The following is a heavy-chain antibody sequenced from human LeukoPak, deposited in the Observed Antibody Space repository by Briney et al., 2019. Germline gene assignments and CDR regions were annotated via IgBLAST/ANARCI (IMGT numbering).Heavy chain of an antibody. V-gene: IGHV3-23*01. D-gene: IGHD3-22*01. J-gene: IGHJ5*02. CDR1: GFTFSSYA. Sequence: GGSLRLSCAASGFTFSSYAMNWVRQARGKGLEWFSVISGSGATTYYAYSVKGRFTISRDNSKKTLFLQMNSMRGEDTAVYYCAKGGRYDSSGYPDAWGQGTLVTVSS. CDR3: AKGGRYDSSGYPDA. CDR2: ISGSGATT.